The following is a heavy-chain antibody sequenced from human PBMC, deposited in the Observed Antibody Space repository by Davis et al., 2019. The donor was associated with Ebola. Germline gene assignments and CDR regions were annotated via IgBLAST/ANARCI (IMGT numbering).Heavy chain of an antibody. Sequence: ASVQVSCKASGYTFTSYGISWVRQAPGQGPEWMGRINPKTGDTNYAQKFQGRVTMTRDTSISTAYMELSRLRSDDTAVYYCARVGGGYSYGPGDAFDIWGQGTMVTVSS. J-gene: IGHJ3*02. V-gene: IGHV1-2*06. CDR1: GYTFTSYG. D-gene: IGHD5-18*01. CDR3: ARVGGGYSYGPGDAFDI. CDR2: INPKTGDT.